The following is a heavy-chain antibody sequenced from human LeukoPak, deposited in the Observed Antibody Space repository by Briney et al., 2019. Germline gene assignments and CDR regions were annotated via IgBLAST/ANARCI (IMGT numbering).Heavy chain of an antibody. J-gene: IGHJ4*02. Sequence: ASVTVSCKASGYTFTSYGISWVRQAPGQGLEWMGWISAYNGNTNYAQKLQGRVTMTTDTSTSTAYMELRSLRSDDTAVYYCARDAAVPRYCSGGSCYSVDFDYWGQGTLVTVSS. CDR1: GYTFTSYG. CDR2: ISAYNGNT. V-gene: IGHV1-18*04. CDR3: ARDAAVPRYCSGGSCYSVDFDY. D-gene: IGHD2-15*01.